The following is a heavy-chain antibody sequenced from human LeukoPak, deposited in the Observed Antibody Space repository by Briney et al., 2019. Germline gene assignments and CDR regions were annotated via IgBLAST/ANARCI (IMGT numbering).Heavy chain of an antibody. CDR2: IHYSGST. D-gene: IGHD3-16*01. J-gene: IGHJ3*02. CDR1: GGSISSSSYY. V-gene: IGHV4-39*07. CDR3: ATWSIYDYVWGSPTYAFDI. Sequence: SETLSLTCTVSGGSISSSSYYWGWIRQPPGKGLEWIGSIHYSGSTNYNPSLKSRVTISVDTSKNQFSLKLSSVTAADTAVYYCATWSIYDYVWGSPTYAFDIWGQGTMVTVSS.